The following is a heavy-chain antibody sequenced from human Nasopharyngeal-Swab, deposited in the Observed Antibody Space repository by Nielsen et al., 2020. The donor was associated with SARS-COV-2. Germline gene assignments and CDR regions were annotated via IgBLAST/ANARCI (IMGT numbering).Heavy chain of an antibody. CDR3: ARIGIGSSGYRAFDY. CDR2: IIPIFGTA. CDR1: GGTLSSYA. D-gene: IGHD3-22*01. Sequence: SVKVSCKASGGTLSSYAISWVRQAPGQGLEWMGGIIPIFGTANYAQKFQGRVTITADESTSTAYMELSSLRSEDTAVYYCARIGIGSSGYRAFDYWGQGTLVTVSS. V-gene: IGHV1-69*13. J-gene: IGHJ4*02.